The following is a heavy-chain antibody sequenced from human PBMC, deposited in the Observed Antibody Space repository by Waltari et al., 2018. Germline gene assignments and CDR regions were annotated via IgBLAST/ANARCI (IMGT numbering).Heavy chain of an antibody. CDR3: ARDLGDGSGPDY. CDR1: GYTFSTYY. CDR2: FDPSGPGT. J-gene: IGHJ4*02. Sequence: QVQLVQSGAEVKRTGASVRFSCKAFGYTFSTYYIHWVRQAPGQGLEWMAIFDPSGPGTSYAQRFQDRITMTRDTSTGTVYLGLSSLRSDDTAIYYCARDLGDGSGPDYWGQGTLVTVSS. D-gene: IGHD3-10*01. V-gene: IGHV1-46*01.